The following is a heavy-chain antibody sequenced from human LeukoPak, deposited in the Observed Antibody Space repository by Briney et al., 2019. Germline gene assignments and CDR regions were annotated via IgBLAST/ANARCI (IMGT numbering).Heavy chain of an antibody. Sequence: VSCKASGGTFSSYAISWVRQAPGQGLEWMGRIIPIFGTANYAQKFQGRVTITTDESTSTAYMELSSLRSEDTAVYYCARGQGIIAVALDVWGKGTTVTVSS. V-gene: IGHV1-69*05. CDR3: ARGQGIIAVALDV. D-gene: IGHD6-19*01. J-gene: IGHJ6*04. CDR1: GGTFSSYA. CDR2: IIPIFGTA.